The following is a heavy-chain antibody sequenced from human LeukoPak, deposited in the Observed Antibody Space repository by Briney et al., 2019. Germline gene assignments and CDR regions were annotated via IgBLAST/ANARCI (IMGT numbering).Heavy chain of an antibody. CDR3: AKGYYGSGSYYKGDY. CDR1: GFTFSSYG. Sequence: PGGSLRLSCAASGFTFSSYGMSWVRQAPGKGLEWVSAISGSGGSTCYADSVKGRFTISRDNSKDTLYLQMNSLRAEDTAVYYCAKGYYGSGSYYKGDYWGQGTLVTVSS. CDR2: ISGSGGST. D-gene: IGHD3-10*01. V-gene: IGHV3-23*01. J-gene: IGHJ4*02.